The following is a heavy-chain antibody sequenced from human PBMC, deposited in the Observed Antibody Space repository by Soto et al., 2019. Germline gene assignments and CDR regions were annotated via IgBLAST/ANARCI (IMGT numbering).Heavy chain of an antibody. CDR1: GYSFTSYG. V-gene: IGHV1-18*01. J-gene: IGHJ6*02. D-gene: IGHD3-10*01. CDR2: ISAYNGNT. Sequence: QVQLVQSGAEVKKPGASVKVSCKASGYSFTSYGISWVRQAPVQGLEWMGWISAYNGNTNYSQKLQGRVTMTPDTATSSAYRELRSLRSDDTAVYSCARYNGFGESDVWGQGTTVTVSS. CDR3: ARYNGFGESDV.